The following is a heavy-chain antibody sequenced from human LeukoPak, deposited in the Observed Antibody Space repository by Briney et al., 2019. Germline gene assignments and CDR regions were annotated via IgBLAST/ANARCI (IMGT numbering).Heavy chain of an antibody. CDR1: GFTFSSYG. Sequence: SGGSLRLSCAASGFTFSSYGMHWVRQAPGKGLEWVAVISYDGSNKYYADSVKDRFTISRDNSKNTLYLQMNSLRAEDTAVYYCAKLGKWELPLDYWGQGTLVTVSS. V-gene: IGHV3-30*18. CDR2: ISYDGSNK. D-gene: IGHD1-26*01. CDR3: AKLGKWELPLDY. J-gene: IGHJ4*02.